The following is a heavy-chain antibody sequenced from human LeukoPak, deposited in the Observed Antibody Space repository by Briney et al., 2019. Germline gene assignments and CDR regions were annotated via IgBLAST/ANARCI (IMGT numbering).Heavy chain of an antibody. CDR1: GYTLTELS. CDR3: ATGGSGWYNFDY. D-gene: IGHD6-19*01. V-gene: IGHV1-24*01. CDR2: FDPEDGET. Sequence: GASVKVSCKVSGYTLTELSMHWVRQAPGKGLGWMGGFDPEDGETIYAQKFQGRVTMTEDTSTDTAYMELSSLRSEDTAVYYCATGGSGWYNFDYWGQGTLVTVSS. J-gene: IGHJ4*02.